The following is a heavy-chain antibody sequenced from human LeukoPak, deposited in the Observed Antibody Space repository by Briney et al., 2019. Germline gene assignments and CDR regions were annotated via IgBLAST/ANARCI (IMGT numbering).Heavy chain of an antibody. D-gene: IGHD3-10*01. Sequence: ASVKVSCKASGYTFTSYYMHWVRQAPGQGLEWMGIINPSGGSTSYAQKFQGRVTITRDTSASTAYMELSSLRSEDTAVYYCARDRIVITMVRGVIMAHNWFDPWGQGTLVTVSS. CDR1: GYTFTSYY. V-gene: IGHV1-46*01. CDR3: ARDRIVITMVRGVIMAHNWFDP. CDR2: INPSGGST. J-gene: IGHJ5*02.